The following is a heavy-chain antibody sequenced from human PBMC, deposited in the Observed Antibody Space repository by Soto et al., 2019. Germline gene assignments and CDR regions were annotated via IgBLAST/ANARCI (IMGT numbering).Heavy chain of an antibody. CDR3: VRDGPKTSRDLFDP. V-gene: IGHV4-4*07. D-gene: IGHD3-10*01. CDR1: GASISGFY. J-gene: IGHJ5*02. Sequence: SETLSLTCTVSGASISGFYWSWIRKSAGKGLEWIGRIYATGTTDYNPSLKSRVMMSVDTSKKQFSLKLRSVTAADTAVYYCVRDGPKTSRDLFDPWRQGTPVTV. CDR2: IYATGTT.